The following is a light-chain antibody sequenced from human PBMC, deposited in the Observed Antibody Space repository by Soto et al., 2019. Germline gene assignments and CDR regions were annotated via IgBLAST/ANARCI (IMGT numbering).Light chain of an antibody. CDR2: DAS. CDR3: QQYKNWPRT. CDR1: QSVSRN. Sequence: EIVMTQSPATLSVSPGEGATLSCRASQSVSRNLAWYQQKHGQAPRLLIYDASTRSAGIPARFSGSGSGTEFTLTISSLQSEDFAVYYCQQYKNWPRTFGQGTKVDIK. J-gene: IGKJ1*01. V-gene: IGKV3-15*01.